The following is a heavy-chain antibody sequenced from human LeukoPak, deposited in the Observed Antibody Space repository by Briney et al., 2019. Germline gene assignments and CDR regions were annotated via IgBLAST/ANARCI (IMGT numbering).Heavy chain of an antibody. J-gene: IGHJ4*02. Sequence: GGSLSLSCAASGFTFSSYWMSWVRQAPVKGLEWVANIKQDGSEKYYVDSVKGRFTISRDNAKNSLYLQMNSLRAEDTAVYYCARASPGLRYFDWLSATPYYFDYWGQGTLVTVSS. V-gene: IGHV3-7*01. CDR2: IKQDGSEK. D-gene: IGHD3-9*01. CDR1: GFTFSSYW. CDR3: ARASPGLRYFDWLSATPYYFDY.